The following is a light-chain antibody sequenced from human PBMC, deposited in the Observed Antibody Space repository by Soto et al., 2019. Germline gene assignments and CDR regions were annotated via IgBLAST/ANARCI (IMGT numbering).Light chain of an antibody. V-gene: IGKV3-20*01. Sequence: EIVLTQSPGTLSLSPGERATLSRRASQSVDNSYLAWYQQKPGQAPRLLIYGASSRAPGIPDRFSGSGSGTDFTLNISRLEPEDFAVYYCQKCGSILWTFGQGTKVENK. CDR2: GAS. CDR1: QSVDNSY. CDR3: QKCGSILWT. J-gene: IGKJ1*01.